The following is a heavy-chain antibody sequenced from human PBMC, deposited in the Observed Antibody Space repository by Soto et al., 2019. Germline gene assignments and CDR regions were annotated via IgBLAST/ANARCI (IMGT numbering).Heavy chain of an antibody. CDR1: GFTFSSYA. CDR3: AREDILTGYLPGY. V-gene: IGHV3-30-3*01. CDR2: ISYDGSNK. D-gene: IGHD3-9*01. J-gene: IGHJ4*02. Sequence: QVQLVESGGGVVQPGRSLRLSCAASGFTFSSYAMHWVRQAPGKGLEWVAVISYDGSNKYYADSVKGRFTISRDNSKNPLYLQMNSLRAEDTAVYYCAREDILTGYLPGYWGQGTLVTVSS.